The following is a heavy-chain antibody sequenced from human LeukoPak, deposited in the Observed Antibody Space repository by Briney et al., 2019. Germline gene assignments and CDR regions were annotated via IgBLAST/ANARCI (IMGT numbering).Heavy chain of an antibody. V-gene: IGHV3-23*01. CDR1: GFTFSSYA. J-gene: IGHJ4*02. CDR3: AKMISTSWTGFGY. CDR2: ISGSGGST. D-gene: IGHD6-13*01. Sequence: PGGSLRLSCATSGFTFSSYAMSWVRQAPGKGLEWVSAISGSGGSTYYADSVKGRFTISRDNSKNTLYLQMNSLRAEDTALYYCAKMISTSWTGFGYWGQGTLVTASS.